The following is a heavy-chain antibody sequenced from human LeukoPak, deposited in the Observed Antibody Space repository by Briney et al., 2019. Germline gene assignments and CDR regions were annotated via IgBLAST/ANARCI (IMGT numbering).Heavy chain of an antibody. J-gene: IGHJ4*02. CDR1: GFTFSSHS. CDR3: ASGPKFLEDY. CDR2: ISSSSSYI. V-gene: IGHV3-21*01. Sequence: PGGSLRLSCAASGFTFSSHSMNWVRQAPGKGLEWVSSISSSSSYIYYADSVKGRFTISRDNAKNSLYLQMNSLRAEDTAVYYCASGPKFLEDYWGQGTLVTVSS. D-gene: IGHD3-3*01.